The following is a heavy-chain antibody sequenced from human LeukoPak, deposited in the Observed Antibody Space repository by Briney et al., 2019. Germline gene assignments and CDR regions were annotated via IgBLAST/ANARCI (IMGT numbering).Heavy chain of an antibody. CDR1: GFTFSSYS. CDR3: ARDGLPNYYGSGSYYNAEDYYYYYMDV. D-gene: IGHD3-10*01. V-gene: IGHV3-21*01. CDR2: ISSSSSYI. Sequence: GGSLRLSCEASGFTFSSYSMNWVRQAPGKGLEWVSSISSSSSYIYYADSVKGRYTISRDNAKNSLYLQMNSLRAEDTAVYYCARDGLPNYYGSGSYYNAEDYYYYYMDVWGKGTTVTVSS. J-gene: IGHJ6*03.